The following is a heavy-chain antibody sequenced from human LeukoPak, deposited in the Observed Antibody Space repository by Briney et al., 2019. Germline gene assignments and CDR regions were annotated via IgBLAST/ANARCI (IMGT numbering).Heavy chain of an antibody. D-gene: IGHD6-13*01. J-gene: IGHJ4*02. CDR3: ARDRAAAPWGYFDY. V-gene: IGHV3-30-3*01. CDR1: GFTFSHYA. Sequence: GGSLRLSCEASGFTFSHYAMHWVRQSPGKGLEWVALISYDGSNIQYADSVKGRFTISRDNSKNTLYLQMNTLRTEDTALYYCARDRAAAPWGYFDYWGQGTLVTVSP. CDR2: ISYDGSNI.